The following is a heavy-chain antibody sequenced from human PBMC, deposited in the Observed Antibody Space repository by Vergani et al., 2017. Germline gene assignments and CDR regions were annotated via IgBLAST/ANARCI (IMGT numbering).Heavy chain of an antibody. J-gene: IGHJ5*02. Sequence: QVQLVQSGAEVKKPGSSVKVSCKASGGTFSSYAISWVRQAPGQGLEWMGRIIPILGTANYALKFQGRVKITADESTGTAYMELGSLRSEDTAVYYCARVRGLRGYCSGGSCLPYNWFDPWGQGTLVTVSS. CDR3: ARVRGLRGYCSGGSCLPYNWFDP. D-gene: IGHD2-15*01. CDR2: IIPILGTA. CDR1: GGTFSSYA. V-gene: IGHV1-69*11.